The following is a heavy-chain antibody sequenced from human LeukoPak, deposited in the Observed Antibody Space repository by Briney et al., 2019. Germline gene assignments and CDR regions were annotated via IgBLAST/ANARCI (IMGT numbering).Heavy chain of an antibody. CDR2: IIPILGIA. CDR1: GGTFSSYA. CDR3: ARRRDSGYDYYYYYGMDV. J-gene: IGHJ6*02. D-gene: IGHD5-12*01. V-gene: IGHV1-69*04. Sequence: SVKVSCKASGGTFSSYAISWVRQAPGQGLEWMGRIIPILGIANYAQKFQGRVTITADESTSTAYMELSSLRSEDTAVYYCARRRDSGYDYYYYYGMDVWGQGTTVTVSS.